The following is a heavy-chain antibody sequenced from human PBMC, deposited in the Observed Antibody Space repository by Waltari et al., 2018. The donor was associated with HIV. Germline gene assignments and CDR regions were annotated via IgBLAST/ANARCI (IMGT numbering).Heavy chain of an antibody. CDR1: GITFSRSA. CDR2: IIDDGSNK. J-gene: IGHJ4*02. Sequence: HVQVVESGGGVVQPGKSLRLSGAASGITFSRSAMHWVCQAQGNGLGWVADIIDDGSNKYYADSVKGRFTIARDNSKNTLYLQINSLRDEDTAVYFCARDVWGNTVYFDFWGQGTLVSVSS. D-gene: IGHD2-8*01. V-gene: IGHV3-33*01. CDR3: ARDVWGNTVYFDF.